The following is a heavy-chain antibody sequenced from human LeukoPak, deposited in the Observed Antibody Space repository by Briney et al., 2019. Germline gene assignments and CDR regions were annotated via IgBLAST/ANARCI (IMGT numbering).Heavy chain of an antibody. V-gene: IGHV4-4*07. D-gene: IGHD3-10*01. CDR1: GGSISSYY. CDR3: ARFIYYGSGSYYYFDY. J-gene: IGHJ4*02. CDR2: IYTSGST. Sequence: SETLSLTCTVSGGSISSYYWSWIRQPAGKGLEWIGRIYTSGSTNYNPSLKSRVTMSVDTSKNQFSLKLSSVTAADTAVYYCARFIYYGSGSYYYFDYWGQGTLVTVSS.